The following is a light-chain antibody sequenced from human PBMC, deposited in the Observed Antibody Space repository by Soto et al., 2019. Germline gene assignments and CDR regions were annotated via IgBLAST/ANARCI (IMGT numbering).Light chain of an antibody. J-gene: IGKJ1*01. CDR2: DAS. CDR1: QSVSSY. V-gene: IGKV3-11*01. CDR3: HQRSNWPPWT. Sequence: EIVLTQSPATLSLSPGERATLSCRASQSVSSYLAWYQQKPGQAPRLLIYDASNRATGSPARFSGSGSGTDFTLTITSLEPEDFAVYYCHQRSNWPPWTFGQGTKVEI.